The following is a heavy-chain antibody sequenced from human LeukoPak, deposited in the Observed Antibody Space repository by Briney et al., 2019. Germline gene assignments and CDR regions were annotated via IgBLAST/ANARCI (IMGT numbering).Heavy chain of an antibody. J-gene: IGHJ4*02. D-gene: IGHD3-22*01. CDR1: GFTFSSYA. V-gene: IGHV3-23*01. CDR3: XXXXXXXYYQXTXYYWVGDH. Sequence: PGGSLRLSCTGSGFTFSSYAMSWVRQAPGKGLEWVSAVNVNGGSTYYADSVKGRFTISRDNSKNTLYLQRNSLGAEVTAVYYXXXXXXXXYYQXTXYYWVGDHWGQGSLVTVSS. CDR2: VNVNGGST.